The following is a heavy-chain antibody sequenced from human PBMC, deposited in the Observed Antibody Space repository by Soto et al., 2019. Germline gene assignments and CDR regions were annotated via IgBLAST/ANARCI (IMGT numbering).Heavy chain of an antibody. Sequence: GASVKVSCKASGYTFTSYAMHWVRQAPGQRLEWMGWINAGNGNTKYSQKFQGRVTITRDTSASTAYMELSSLRSEDTAVYYCATWGTGMVYYFDYWGQGTLVTVSS. CDR2: INAGNGNT. D-gene: IGHD3-16*01. CDR3: ATWGTGMVYYFDY. CDR1: GYTFTSYA. V-gene: IGHV1-3*01. J-gene: IGHJ4*02.